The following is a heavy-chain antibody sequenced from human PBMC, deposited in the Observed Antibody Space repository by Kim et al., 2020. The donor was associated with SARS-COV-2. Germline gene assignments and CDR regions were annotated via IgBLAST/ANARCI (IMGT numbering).Heavy chain of an antibody. CDR1: GYSFTSYW. D-gene: IGHD3-10*01. CDR3: SRDVPRILMVRGIIPNY. V-gene: IGHV5-10-1*01. CDR2: IDPSDYAT. Sequence: GESLKISCKGSGYSFTSYWINWVRQVPGKGLEWMGKIDPSDYATDYSPSFQGHVSISADRSISTAYLEWGSLEASDTAMYYCSRDVPRILMVRGIIPNYWGRGTLVTVSS. J-gene: IGHJ2*01.